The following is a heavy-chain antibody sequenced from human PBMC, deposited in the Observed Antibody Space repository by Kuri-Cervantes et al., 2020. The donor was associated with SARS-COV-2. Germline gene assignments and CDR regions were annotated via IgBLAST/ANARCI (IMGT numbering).Heavy chain of an antibody. CDR2: ISGSGSYM. CDR3: ARVGTGFDY. J-gene: IGHJ4*02. V-gene: IGHV3-21*01. Sequence: GGSLRLSCVASGFTFNTYTINWVRQAPGKALEWVSSISGSGSYMYYADSVKGRFTISRDNAKNSLYLQMNSLRAEDTAVYYCARVGTGFDYWGQGTLVTVSS. CDR1: GFTFNTYT. D-gene: IGHD7-27*01.